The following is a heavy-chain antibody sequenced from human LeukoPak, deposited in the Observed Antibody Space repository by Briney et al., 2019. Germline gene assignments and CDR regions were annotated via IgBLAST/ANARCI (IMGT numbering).Heavy chain of an antibody. D-gene: IGHD3-9*01. CDR1: GFTFSSYS. Sequence: GGSLRLSCAASGFTFSSYSMSWVRQAPGKGLEWVSSISSSSSYIYYADSVKGRFTISRDSAKNSLYLQMNSLRAEDTAVYYCAREYYDILTGYSRRYYYMDVWGKGTTVTVSS. V-gene: IGHV3-21*01. J-gene: IGHJ6*03. CDR2: ISSSSSYI. CDR3: AREYYDILTGYSRRYYYMDV.